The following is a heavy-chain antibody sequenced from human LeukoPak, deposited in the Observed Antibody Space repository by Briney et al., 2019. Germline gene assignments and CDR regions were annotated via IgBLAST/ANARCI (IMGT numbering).Heavy chain of an antibody. J-gene: IGHJ6*03. Sequence: ASVKVSFKASGYTFTSYGITWVRRPPGQGLEWMGWISAYNGDKKYVQKLQGRVTMTTDTSTSTAYMELRSLRSDDTAVYYCARGGQDYYDSSGYYRLYYMDVWGKGTTVTVSS. D-gene: IGHD3-22*01. CDR3: ARGGQDYYDSSGYYRLYYMDV. V-gene: IGHV1-18*01. CDR2: ISAYNGDK. CDR1: GYTFTSYG.